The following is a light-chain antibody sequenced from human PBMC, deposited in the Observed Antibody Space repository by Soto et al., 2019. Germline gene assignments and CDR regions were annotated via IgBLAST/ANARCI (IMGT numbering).Light chain of an antibody. J-gene: IGKJ1*01. Sequence: DIQVTQSPSALSASVGDRVAITCRARQSINNWLAWYQLTPGKAPNLLISGASSLQSGVPSRFSGSASGTEFTLTISSLQPDDIATYYCQQCHRYLTFGQGTKVDIK. V-gene: IGKV1-5*01. CDR3: QQCHRYLT. CDR2: GAS. CDR1: QSINNW.